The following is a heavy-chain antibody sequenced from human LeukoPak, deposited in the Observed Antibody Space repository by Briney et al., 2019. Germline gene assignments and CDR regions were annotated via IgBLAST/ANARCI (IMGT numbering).Heavy chain of an antibody. Sequence: SVKVSCKASGGTFSSYAISWVRQAPGQGLEWMGGIIPIFGTANYAQKFQGRVTITADESTSTAYMELSSLRSDDTAVYYCAVGLAGTFVDYWGQGTLVTVSS. CDR3: AVGLAGTFVDY. D-gene: IGHD6-13*01. CDR2: IIPIFGTA. J-gene: IGHJ4*02. V-gene: IGHV1-69*13. CDR1: GGTFSSYA.